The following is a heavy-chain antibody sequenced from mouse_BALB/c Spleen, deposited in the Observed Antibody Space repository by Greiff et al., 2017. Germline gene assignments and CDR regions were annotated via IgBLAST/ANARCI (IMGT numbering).Heavy chain of an antibody. D-gene: IGHD1-2*01. CDR3: ARHEITTAPLFAY. CDR1: GFTFSSYA. V-gene: IGHV5-9-3*01. J-gene: IGHJ3*01. Sequence: DVKLVESGGGLVKPGGSLKLSCAASGFTFSSYAMSWVRQTPEKRLEWVATISSGGSYTYYPDSVKGRFTISRDNAKNTLYLQMSSLRSEDTAMYYCARHEITTAPLFAYWGQGTLVTVSA. CDR2: ISSGGSYT.